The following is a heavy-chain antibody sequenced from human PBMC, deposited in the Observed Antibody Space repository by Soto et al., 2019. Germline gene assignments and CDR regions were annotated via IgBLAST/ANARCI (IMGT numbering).Heavy chain of an antibody. CDR3: ASIAAAGEFYY. CDR2: INHSGST. CDR1: GGSFSGYY. D-gene: IGHD6-13*01. Sequence: SETLSLTCAVYGGSFSGYYWSWIRQPPGKGLEWIGEINHSGSTNYNPSLKSRVTISVDTSKNQFSLKLSSVTAADTAVYYCASIAAAGEFYYWGQGTLVTVYS. J-gene: IGHJ4*02. V-gene: IGHV4-34*01.